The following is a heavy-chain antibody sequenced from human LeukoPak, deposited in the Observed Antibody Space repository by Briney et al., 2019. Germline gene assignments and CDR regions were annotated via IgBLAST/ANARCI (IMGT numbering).Heavy chain of an antibody. CDR1: GGSLTDYH. CDR2: ISHGGST. D-gene: IGHD3/OR15-3a*01. CDR3: ARGLIWHFLLDSRRDSFDV. Sequence: PSETLSLACVVSGGSLTDYHWNWIRQSPGKGLEWIGEISHGGSTTYNPSLKSRLTMSVDTSKNQFSLKLRSVTVADTAVYYCARGLIWHFLLDSRRDSFDVWGQGTAITVSS. V-gene: IGHV4-34*01. J-gene: IGHJ3*01.